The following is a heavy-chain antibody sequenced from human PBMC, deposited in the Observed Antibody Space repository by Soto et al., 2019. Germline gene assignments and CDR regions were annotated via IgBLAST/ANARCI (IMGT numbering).Heavy chain of an antibody. J-gene: IGHJ5*02. CDR3: VKDDLAAYYDSSGYYYH. Sequence: QPGGSLRLSCVASGFTFTTYAMNWVRQAPGKGLEWVSGISGSGGATYYADSVKGRFTISRDNSKNTVYLQMNSLRAEDTAVYYCVKDDLAAYYDSSGYYYHWGQGTLVTVSS. CDR2: ISGSGGAT. CDR1: GFTFTTYA. V-gene: IGHV3-23*01. D-gene: IGHD3-22*01.